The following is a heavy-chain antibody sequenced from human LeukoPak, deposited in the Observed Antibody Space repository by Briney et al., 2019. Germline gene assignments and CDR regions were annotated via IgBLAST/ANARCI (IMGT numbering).Heavy chain of an antibody. CDR2: IIPIFGTA. CDR3: VMQRVRRGWFDP. D-gene: IGHD6-6*01. J-gene: IGHJ5*02. V-gene: IGHV1-69*05. Sequence: SVKVSCKASGGTYSSYAISWVRQAPGQGLEWMGGIIPIFGTANYAQKFQGRVTITTDESTITAYVELSSLRSEDTAVYYCVMQRVRRGWFDPGGQGNLVTVSS. CDR1: GGTYSSYA.